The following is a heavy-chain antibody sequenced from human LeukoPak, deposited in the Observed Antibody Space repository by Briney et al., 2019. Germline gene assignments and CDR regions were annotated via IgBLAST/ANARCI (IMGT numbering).Heavy chain of an antibody. CDR2: TYYRSKWTT. CDR3: TRQRSTSTEYYGLDV. V-gene: IGHV6-1*01. J-gene: IGHJ6*02. Sequence: SQTLSLTCAISGDTVSSNTAAWNWIRQPPSRGLEWLGRTYYRSKWTTDYAVSVQNRITIKPDTSTNQFSLQLRSATPEDTAVYYCTRQRSTSTEYYGLDVWGQGTTVTVSS. D-gene: IGHD6-6*01. CDR1: GDTVSSNTAA.